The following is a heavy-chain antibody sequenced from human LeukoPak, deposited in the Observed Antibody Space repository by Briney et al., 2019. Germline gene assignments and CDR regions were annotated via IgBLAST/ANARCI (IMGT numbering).Heavy chain of an antibody. D-gene: IGHD6-13*01. CDR3: ARHVSSWFREFDY. J-gene: IGHJ4*02. V-gene: IGHV4-39*01. Sequence: KTSETLSLTCTVSGGSISSSDFYWGWIRQPPGKGLEWIGVISYSGGTSYNPSLKSRVTISVDTSKNQFSLRLNSVTAADTAFYYCARHVSSWFREFDYWGQGTLVTVSS. CDR1: GGSISSSDFY. CDR2: ISYSGGT.